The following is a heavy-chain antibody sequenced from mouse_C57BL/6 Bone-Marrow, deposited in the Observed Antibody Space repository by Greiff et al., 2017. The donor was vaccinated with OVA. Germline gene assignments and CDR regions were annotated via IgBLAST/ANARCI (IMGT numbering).Heavy chain of an antibody. CDR3: ASITTVVAPAY. CDR1: GYTFTSYW. V-gene: IGHV1-74*01. J-gene: IGHJ3*01. Sequence: QVQLQQPGAELVKPGASVKVSCKASGYTFTSYWMHWVKQRPGQGLEWIGRIHPSDSDTNYNQKFKGKATLTVDKSSSTAYMQLSSLTSEDSAVYYCASITTVVAPAYWGQGTLVTVSA. D-gene: IGHD1-1*01. CDR2: IHPSDSDT.